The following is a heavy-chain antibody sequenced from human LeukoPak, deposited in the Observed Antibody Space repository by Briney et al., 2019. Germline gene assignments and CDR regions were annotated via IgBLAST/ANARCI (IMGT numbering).Heavy chain of an antibody. CDR2: IYSGGGT. CDR3: ARDGYNSGYLKALDY. D-gene: IGHD5-18*01. J-gene: IGHJ4*02. V-gene: IGHV3-66*01. Sequence: GGSLRLSCAASGFTVSSNYMSWVRQAPGKGLEWVSVIYSGGGTYYADSVKGRFIISRDNSKNTLYLQMNSLRAEDTAVYYCARDGYNSGYLKALDYWGQGTLLTVSS. CDR1: GFTVSSNY.